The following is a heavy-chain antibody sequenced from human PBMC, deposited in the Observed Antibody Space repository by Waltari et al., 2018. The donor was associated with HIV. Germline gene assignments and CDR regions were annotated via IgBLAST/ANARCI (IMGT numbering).Heavy chain of an antibody. CDR1: GFTFPIHG. Sequence: EVKLRESGGGLVQPGGSLRLSCAAAGFTFPIHGMRLGRQAPGKGLEWVSTIGGSGGSDGTTYYADSVKGRFTISRDNSKKTLYLQMNSLRAEDTAVYYCAKESYYGSRSDRPLDPWGQGTLVTVSS. V-gene: IGHV3-23*01. CDR3: AKESYYGSRSDRPLDP. D-gene: IGHD3-10*01. CDR2: IGGSGGSDGTT. J-gene: IGHJ5*02.